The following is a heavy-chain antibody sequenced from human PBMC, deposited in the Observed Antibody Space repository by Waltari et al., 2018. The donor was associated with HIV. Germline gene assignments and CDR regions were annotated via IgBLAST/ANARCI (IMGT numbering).Heavy chain of an antibody. D-gene: IGHD3-3*01. CDR1: GGSFGPRSYY. Sequence: QLQLQESGPGLVKPSETLSLTCTVSGGSFGPRSYYWRWIRWPPGKGREWMGSVYYSGSSYYNPSLKSRVTISVDTSKNQFSLKLSSVITADTAVYYCVAGYYGRGDYWGQGTLVTVSS. CDR2: VYYSGSS. V-gene: IGHV4-39*01. CDR3: VAGYYGRGDY. J-gene: IGHJ4*02.